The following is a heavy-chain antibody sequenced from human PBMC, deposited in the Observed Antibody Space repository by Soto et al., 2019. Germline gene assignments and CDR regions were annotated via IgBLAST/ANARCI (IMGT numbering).Heavy chain of an antibody. V-gene: IGHV3-30*18. D-gene: IGHD3-3*01. Sequence: QVQLVESGGGVVQPGRSLRLSCAASGFTFSSYGMHWVRLGPGKGLEWVAVISNDGRNKYYADSVKGRFTISRDNSNNTLYLQTNGLRIEDGAAYPSAKEERQRIFGVVVLDYWGQGILVTVSS. CDR3: AKEERQRIFGVVVLDY. J-gene: IGHJ4*01. CDR2: ISNDGRNK. CDR1: GFTFSSYG.